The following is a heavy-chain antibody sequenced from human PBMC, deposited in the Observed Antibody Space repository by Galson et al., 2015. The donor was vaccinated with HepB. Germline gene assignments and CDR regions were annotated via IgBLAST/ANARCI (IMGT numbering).Heavy chain of an antibody. V-gene: IGHV3-23*01. Sequence: SLRLSCAASGFTFSSYAMRWVRQAPGKGLEWVSAIGGDGGRAYYADSVKGRFTISRDNSKNTLYLQMNGLRAEDTALYYCATRTSSSNLYWCQGTLVTVSS. CDR2: IGGDGGRA. D-gene: IGHD2-2*01. CDR1: GFTFSSYA. J-gene: IGHJ4*02. CDR3: ATRTSSSNLY.